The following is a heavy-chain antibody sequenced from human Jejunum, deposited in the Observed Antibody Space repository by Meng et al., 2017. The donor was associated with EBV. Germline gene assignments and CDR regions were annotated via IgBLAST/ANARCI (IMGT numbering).Heavy chain of an antibody. CDR3: ARSPGSWRLDY. CDR2: IYHSGLT. CDR1: GGSISNNVW. D-gene: IGHD3-10*01. V-gene: IGHV4-4*02. Sequence: QVHMQGWGPGLVTPSGTLSLTGAVSGGSISNNVWGNWVRKPPGKGLEWIGEIYHSGLTNYNPSLKSRVTISVDTSKNKFSLNLASVTAADTAVYYCARSPGSWRLDYWGPGTLVTVSS. J-gene: IGHJ4*02.